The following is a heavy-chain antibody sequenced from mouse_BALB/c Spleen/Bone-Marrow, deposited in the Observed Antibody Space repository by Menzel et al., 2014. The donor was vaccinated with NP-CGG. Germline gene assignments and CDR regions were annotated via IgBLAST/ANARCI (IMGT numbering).Heavy chain of an antibody. CDR1: GFSFSNYG. CDR3: ARHAYYDQTEFSFVC. J-gene: IGHJ3*01. Sequence: DVMLVESGGGLVKSGGSLKLSCAASGFSFSNYGMSWLRQTPEKRLEWVATISGDGRYTFYSDSVKGRFTISRDNAKNNLYLQLSSLRSEDTALYYCARHAYYDQTEFSFVCWGQGTLVTVSA. V-gene: IGHV5-9-2*01. D-gene: IGHD2-4*01. CDR2: ISGDGRYT.